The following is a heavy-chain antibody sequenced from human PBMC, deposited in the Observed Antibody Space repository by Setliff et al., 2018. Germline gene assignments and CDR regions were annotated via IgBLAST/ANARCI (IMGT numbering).Heavy chain of an antibody. V-gene: IGHV1-69*13. J-gene: IGHJ4*02. CDR2: IIPLFRTG. Sequence: SVKVSCKASGGSFNNYPISWVRQAPGHGLEWMGGIIPLFRTGKYAQKFQGRVTISADESTSTAYMELSSLRLDDTAVYYCATLVRFCTTSTCQGASASEHWGQGTLVTVSS. CDR3: ATLVRFCTTSTCQGASASEH. CDR1: GGSFNNYP. D-gene: IGHD2-8*01.